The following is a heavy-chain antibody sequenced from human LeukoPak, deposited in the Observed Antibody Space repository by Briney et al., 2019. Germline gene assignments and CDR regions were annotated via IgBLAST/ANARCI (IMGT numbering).Heavy chain of an antibody. CDR2: IYSGGST. D-gene: IGHD1-26*01. V-gene: IGHV3-53*01. CDR1: GFTFSNAW. Sequence: GGSLRLSCAASGFTFSNAWMSWVRQAPGKGLEWVSVIYSGGSTYYADSVKGRFTISRDNSKNTLYLQMNSMRAEDSAVYYCAREDRSGSYYDYWGQGTLVTVSS. J-gene: IGHJ4*02. CDR3: AREDRSGSYYDY.